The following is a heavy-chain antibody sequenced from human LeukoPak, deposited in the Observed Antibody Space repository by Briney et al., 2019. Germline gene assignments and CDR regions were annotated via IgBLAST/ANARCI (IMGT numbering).Heavy chain of an antibody. CDR3: ARGFSSGWPDYYYYGMDV. CDR2: IYTSGST. CDR1: GGSISSYY. J-gene: IGHJ6*02. Sequence: SETLSLTCTVPGGSISSYYWSWIRQPAGKGLEWIRRIYTSGSTNHNPSLKSRVTMSVDTSKNQFSLKLSSVTAADTAVYYCARGFSSGWPDYYYYGMDVWGQGTTVTVSS. V-gene: IGHV4-4*07. D-gene: IGHD6-19*01.